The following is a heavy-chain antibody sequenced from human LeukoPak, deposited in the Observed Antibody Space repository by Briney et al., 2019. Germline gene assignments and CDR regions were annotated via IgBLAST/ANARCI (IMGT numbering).Heavy chain of an antibody. CDR3: ARDKYYDSSGYAPIDY. CDR2: ITSSSSSM. J-gene: IGHJ4*02. CDR1: GFTFSIYT. D-gene: IGHD3-22*01. V-gene: IGHV3-21*01. Sequence: GGSLRLSCVASGFTFSIYTMSWVRQAPGKGLEWVSSITSSSSSMYSADSVKGRFTISRDNAKNSLYLQMNSLRAEDTAVYYCARDKYYDSSGYAPIDYWGQGTLVTVSS.